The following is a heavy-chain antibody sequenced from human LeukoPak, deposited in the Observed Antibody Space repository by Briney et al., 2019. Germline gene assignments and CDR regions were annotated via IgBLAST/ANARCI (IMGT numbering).Heavy chain of an antibody. CDR2: ISGSGGST. V-gene: IGHV3-23*01. D-gene: IGHD3-10*01. CDR3: AKGLTMVRGGFDY. CDR1: GFTFSSYA. J-gene: IGHJ4*02. Sequence: GGSLRLSCAASGFTFSSYAMSWARQAPGKGLEWVSAISGSGGSTYYADSVKGRFTISRDNSKNTLYLQMNSLRAEDTAVYYCAKGLTMVRGGFDYWGQGTLVTVSS.